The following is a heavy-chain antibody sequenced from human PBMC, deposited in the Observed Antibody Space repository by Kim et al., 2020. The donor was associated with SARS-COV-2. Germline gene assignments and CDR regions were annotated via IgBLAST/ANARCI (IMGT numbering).Heavy chain of an antibody. D-gene: IGHD2-2*02. J-gene: IGHJ4*02. CDR3: AVNTGPFNVRGGDY. CDR1: GYSFTSYW. Sequence: GESLKISCKGSGYSFTSYWISWVRQMPGKGLEWMGRIDPSDSYTNYSPSFQGHVTISADKSISTAYLQWSSLKASDTAMYYCAVNTGPFNVRGGDYWGQGTLVTVSS. V-gene: IGHV5-10-1*01. CDR2: IDPSDSYT.